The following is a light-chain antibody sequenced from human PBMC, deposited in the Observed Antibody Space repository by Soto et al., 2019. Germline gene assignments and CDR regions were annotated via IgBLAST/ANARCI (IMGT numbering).Light chain of an antibody. CDR3: QQFNTWPPVT. V-gene: IGKV3-15*01. CDR2: GAS. Sequence: EIVMTQSPATLSVSPGERATLSCRASQSISRNLAWYQQKPGQAPRLLIYGASTRATGIPARFGGSGSGTEFTLTISSLQSEDFAVYYCQQFNTWPPVTFGGGTKVEIK. J-gene: IGKJ4*01. CDR1: QSISRN.